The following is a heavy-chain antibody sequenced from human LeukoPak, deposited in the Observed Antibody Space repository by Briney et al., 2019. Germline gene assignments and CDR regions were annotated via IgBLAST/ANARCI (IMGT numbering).Heavy chain of an antibody. D-gene: IGHD3-22*01. CDR2: IVVGSGNT. J-gene: IGHJ5*02. V-gene: IGHV1-58*02. CDR1: GYTFTAYY. CDR3: AAVHYYDSSGYYP. Sequence: SVKVSCKASGYTFTAYYMQWVRQARGQRLEWIGWIVVGSGNTNYAQKFQERVTITRDMSTSTAYMELSSLRSEDTAVYYCAAVHYYDSSGYYPWGQGTLVTVSS.